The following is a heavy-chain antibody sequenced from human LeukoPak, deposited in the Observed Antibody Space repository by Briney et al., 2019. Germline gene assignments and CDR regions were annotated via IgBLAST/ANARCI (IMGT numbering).Heavy chain of an antibody. CDR3: ARHIAYHANLDY. CDR1: GGSISSSTYC. D-gene: IGHD2-21*01. V-gene: IGHV4-39*01. J-gene: IGHJ4*02. Sequence: PSETLSLTCTVSGGSISSSTYCWSWVRQPPGKGLEWIGCMYYSGNTYYSSSLKGRVTISLDTPKNQFSLRLNSVTASDTAVYYCARHIAYHANLDYWVQGTLVTVSS. CDR2: MYYSGNT.